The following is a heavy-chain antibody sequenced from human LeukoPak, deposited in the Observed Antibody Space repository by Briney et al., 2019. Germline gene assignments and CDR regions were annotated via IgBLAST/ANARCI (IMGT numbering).Heavy chain of an antibody. Sequence: ASVKVSCKASGYTFTSYGISWVRQAPGQGLEWMGWISAYNGNTNYAQKLQGRVTMTTDTSTGTAYMELRSLRSDDTAVYYCARYDIVVVPAATWDYYYYYGMDVWGQGTTVTVSS. CDR1: GYTFTSYG. V-gene: IGHV1-18*01. J-gene: IGHJ6*02. CDR2: ISAYNGNT. CDR3: ARYDIVVVPAATWDYYYYYGMDV. D-gene: IGHD2-2*01.